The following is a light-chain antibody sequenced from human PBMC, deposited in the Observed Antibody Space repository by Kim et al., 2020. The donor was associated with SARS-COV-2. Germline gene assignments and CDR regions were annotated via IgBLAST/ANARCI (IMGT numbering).Light chain of an antibody. J-gene: IGKJ1*01. CDR2: AAS. V-gene: IGKV1-6*01. Sequence: ASVGDRVTITCRASQGISSDLAWYQQRPGTAPKLLIYAASSLQSGVTSRFSGSGSGTDFTLTISCLQPDDYATYFCLQYYSSPWTFGQGTKVDIK. CDR3: LQYYSSPWT. CDR1: QGISSD.